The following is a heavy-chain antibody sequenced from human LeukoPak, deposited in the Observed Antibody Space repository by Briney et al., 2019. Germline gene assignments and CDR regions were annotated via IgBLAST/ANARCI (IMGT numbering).Heavy chain of an antibody. CDR3: ARGGKYYYGSGSYWLNDY. CDR2: INPNSGGT. Sequence: GASVKVSCKASGYTFTGYYMHWVRQAPGQGLEWMGWINPNSGGTNYAQKFQGRVTMTRDTSISTAYMELSRLRSEDTAVYYCARGGKYYYGSGSYWLNDYWGQGTLVTVSS. V-gene: IGHV1-2*02. J-gene: IGHJ4*02. CDR1: GYTFTGYY. D-gene: IGHD3-10*01.